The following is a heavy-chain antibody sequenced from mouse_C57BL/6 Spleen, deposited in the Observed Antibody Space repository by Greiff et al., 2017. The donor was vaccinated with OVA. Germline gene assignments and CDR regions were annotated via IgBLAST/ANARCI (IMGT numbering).Heavy chain of an antibody. J-gene: IGHJ4*01. D-gene: IGHD4-1*01. V-gene: IGHV5-4*01. CDR3: ARELGTGDYAMDY. Sequence: EVQLQESGGGLVKPGGSLKLSCAASGFTFSSYAMSWVRQTPEKRLEWVATISDGGSYTYYPDNVKGRFTISRDNAKNNLYLQMSHLKSEDTAMYYCARELGTGDYAMDYWGQGTSVTVSS. CDR2: ISDGGSYT. CDR1: GFTFSSYA.